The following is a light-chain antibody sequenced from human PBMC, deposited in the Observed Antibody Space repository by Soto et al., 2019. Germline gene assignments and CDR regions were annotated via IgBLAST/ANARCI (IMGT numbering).Light chain of an antibody. CDR2: LNSDGSH. CDR3: QTWGTGIHVL. CDR1: SGHSSYA. V-gene: IGLV4-69*01. J-gene: IGLJ2*01. Sequence: QLVLTQSPSDSASLGASVRLTCTLSSGHSSYAIAWHQQQPEKGPRYLMTLNSDGSHRKGDGIPDRFSGSSSGAERYLTISSLQSEDEAEYYCQTWGTGIHVLFGGGTKLTVL.